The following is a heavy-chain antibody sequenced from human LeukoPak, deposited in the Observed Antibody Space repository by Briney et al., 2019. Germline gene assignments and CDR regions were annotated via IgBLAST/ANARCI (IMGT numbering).Heavy chain of an antibody. CDR1: GFTFSSYA. V-gene: IGHV3-23*01. D-gene: IGHD4-11*01. CDR3: ERTKGTLYAFDT. Sequence: GASLRLSCAVSGFTFSSYAMSWVRQAPGKGLEWVSDISDCGDSNYYGASVKGRFTISRDNSKNPLSLQINSLRAEDTAVYYCERTKGTLYAFDTWGQGTMVTVSS. CDR2: ISDCGDSN. J-gene: IGHJ3*02.